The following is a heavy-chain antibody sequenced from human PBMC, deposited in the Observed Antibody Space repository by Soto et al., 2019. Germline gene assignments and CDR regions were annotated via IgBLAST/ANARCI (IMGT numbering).Heavy chain of an antibody. V-gene: IGHV4-59*01. CDR3: ARENPRYGDFDY. J-gene: IGHJ4*02. Sequence: PSETLSLTCTVSSGSISSYYWSWIRQPPGKGLEWIWYIYYSGSTNYNPSLKSRVTISVDTSKNQFSLKLSSVTAADTAVYYCARENPRYGDFDYWGQGTLVTVSS. CDR1: SGSISSYY. D-gene: IGHD4-17*01. CDR2: IYYSGST.